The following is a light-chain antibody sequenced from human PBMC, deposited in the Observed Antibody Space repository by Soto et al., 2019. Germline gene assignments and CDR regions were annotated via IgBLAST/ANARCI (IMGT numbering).Light chain of an antibody. CDR1: QSVSTY. CDR2: DAF. J-gene: IGKJ5*01. CDR3: QQRSNWPSNT. V-gene: IGKV3-11*01. Sequence: IVLTQSPATLSLSPGERATLSCRASQSVSTYLAWYQQKPGQAPRLLIYDAFNRATGIPARFSGSGSGTDFTLTISSLEPEDFATYYCQQRSNWPSNTFGQGTRLEIK.